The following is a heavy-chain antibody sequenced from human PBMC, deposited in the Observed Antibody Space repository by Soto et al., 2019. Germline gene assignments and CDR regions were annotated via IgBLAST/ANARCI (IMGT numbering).Heavy chain of an antibody. Sequence: ASVKVSCKASGYTFTSYGISWVRQAPGQGLEWMGWISAYNGNTNYAQKLQGRVTMTTDTSTSTAYMELRSLRSDDTAVYYCAREPVDYYDSSGPFGYWGQGTLVTISS. CDR1: GYTFTSYG. D-gene: IGHD3-22*01. J-gene: IGHJ4*02. CDR3: AREPVDYYDSSGPFGY. V-gene: IGHV1-18*01. CDR2: ISAYNGNT.